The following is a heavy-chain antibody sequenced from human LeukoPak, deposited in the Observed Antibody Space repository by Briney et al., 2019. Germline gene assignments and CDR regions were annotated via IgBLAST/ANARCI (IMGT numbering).Heavy chain of an antibody. CDR2: IDLSDSYT. CDR1: GYSFTSYW. CDR3: ARSEYSSGWYWAFDI. D-gene: IGHD6-19*01. Sequence: GESLKISCKGSGYSFTSYWISWVRQMPGKGLEWMGRIDLSDSYTNYSPSFQGHVTISADKSISTAYLQWSSLKASDTAMYYCARSEYSSGWYWAFDIWGQGTMVTVSS. V-gene: IGHV5-10-1*01. J-gene: IGHJ3*02.